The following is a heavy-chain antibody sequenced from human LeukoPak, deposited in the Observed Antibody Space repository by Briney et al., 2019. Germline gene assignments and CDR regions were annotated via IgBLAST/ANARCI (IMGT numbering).Heavy chain of an antibody. CDR2: IYPGDSDT. D-gene: IGHD5-18*01. J-gene: IGHJ6*02. Sequence: GESLKISCNGSGYXFTSYWICWVRQMPGKGLGWMGIIYPGDSDTRYSPSFQGQVTISADKSISTAYLQWSSLKASDTAMYYCARQGRYSYGDYYYYYGMDVWGQGTTVTVSS. V-gene: IGHV5-51*01. CDR1: GYXFTSYW. CDR3: ARQGRYSYGDYYYYYGMDV.